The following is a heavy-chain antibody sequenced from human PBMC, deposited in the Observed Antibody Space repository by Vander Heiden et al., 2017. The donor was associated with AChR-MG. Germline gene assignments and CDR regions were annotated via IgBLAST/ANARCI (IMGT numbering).Heavy chain of an antibody. J-gene: IGHJ3*02. CDR1: GFTFSSYA. CDR3: AREDGYNSIGFQDAFDI. D-gene: IGHD5-12*01. V-gene: IGHV3-30-3*01. Sequence: QVQLVESGGGVVQPGRSLRLPCAASGFTFSSYAMHWVRQAPGKGLEWVAVISYDGSNKYYADSVKGRFTISRDNSKNTLYLQMNSLRAEDTAVYYCAREDGYNSIGFQDAFDIWGQGTMVTVSS. CDR2: ISYDGSNK.